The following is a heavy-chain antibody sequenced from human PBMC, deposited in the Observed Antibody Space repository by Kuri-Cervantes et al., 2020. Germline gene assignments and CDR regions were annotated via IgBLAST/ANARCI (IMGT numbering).Heavy chain of an antibody. CDR2: ISSSGSTI. V-gene: IGHV3-11*04. Sequence: GGSLRLSCAASGFTFSDYYMSWIRQAPGKGLEWVSYISSSGSTIYYADSVKGRFTIPRDNSKNTLYLQMNSLRAEDTAVYYCARGAYGSGRHVDYWGQGTLVTVSS. CDR3: ARGAYGSGRHVDY. D-gene: IGHD3-10*01. J-gene: IGHJ4*02. CDR1: GFTFSDYY.